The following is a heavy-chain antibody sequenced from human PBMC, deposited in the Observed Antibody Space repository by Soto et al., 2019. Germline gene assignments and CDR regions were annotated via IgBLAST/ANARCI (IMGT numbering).Heavy chain of an antibody. V-gene: IGHV3-7*01. J-gene: IGHJ5*02. D-gene: IGHD3-3*01. CDR1: GFTFSSYW. Sequence: GGSLRLSCAASGFTFSSYWMSWVRQAPGKGLEWVANIKQDGSEKYYVDSVKGRFTISRDNAKNSLYLQMNSLRAEDTAVYYCARDLTAYYDFWSGYQAGWFDPWGQGTLVTVSS. CDR3: ARDLTAYYDFWSGYQAGWFDP. CDR2: IKQDGSEK.